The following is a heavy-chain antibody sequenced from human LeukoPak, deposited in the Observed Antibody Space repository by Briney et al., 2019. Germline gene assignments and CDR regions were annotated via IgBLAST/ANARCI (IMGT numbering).Heavy chain of an antibody. Sequence: PGGSLRLSCAASGFTFSSYAMSWVRQAPGKGLEWVSSISSSSSYIYYADSVKGRFTISRDNAKNSLYLQMNSLRAEDTAVYYCAREMFGITTRVDAFDIWGQGTMVTVSS. CDR1: GFTFSSYA. D-gene: IGHD3-3*01. V-gene: IGHV3-21*01. J-gene: IGHJ3*02. CDR3: AREMFGITTRVDAFDI. CDR2: ISSSSSYI.